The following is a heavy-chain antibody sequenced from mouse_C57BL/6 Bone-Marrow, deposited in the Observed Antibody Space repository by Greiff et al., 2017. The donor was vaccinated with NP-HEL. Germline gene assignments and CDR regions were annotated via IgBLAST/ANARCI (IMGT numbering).Heavy chain of an antibody. D-gene: IGHD1-1*01. Sequence: EVMLVESGGGLVKPGGSLKLSCAASGFTFSSYAMSWVRQTPEKRLEWVATISDGGSYTYYPDNVKGRITISRDNAKNNLYLQMSHLKSEDTAMYYCASYDYYGSSPMDYWGQGTSVTVSS. J-gene: IGHJ4*01. V-gene: IGHV5-4*03. CDR3: ASYDYYGSSPMDY. CDR2: ISDGGSYT. CDR1: GFTFSSYA.